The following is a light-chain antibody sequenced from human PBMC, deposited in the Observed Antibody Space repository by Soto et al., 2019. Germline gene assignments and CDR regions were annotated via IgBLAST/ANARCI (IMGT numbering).Light chain of an antibody. CDR1: SSDVGGYDF. CDR3: ASYTSRSTLV. V-gene: IGLV2-14*03. Sequence: QSALTQPASVSGSPGQSITISCTGSSSDVGGYDFVSWYQHHPGKAPRLMIFDVRNRPSAVSNRFSGSKSGNTASLTISGLQAEDEGDYYCASYTSRSTLVFGTGTKLTVL. J-gene: IGLJ1*01. CDR2: DVR.